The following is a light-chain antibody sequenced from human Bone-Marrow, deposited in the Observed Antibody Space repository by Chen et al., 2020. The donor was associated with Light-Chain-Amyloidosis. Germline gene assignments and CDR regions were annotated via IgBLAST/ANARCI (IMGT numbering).Light chain of an antibody. CDR1: QSVTSIY. V-gene: IGKV3-20*01. CDR2: GAS. CDR3: QQYDSSLLTT. Sequence: EIVLTQSPGTLSLSPGERATLSCRASQSVTSIYLAWYQQKPGQAPRLLFYGASNRATGIPDRFSGSGSGTDFTLTISRLEPEDFAGYYCQQYDSSLLTTFGQGTRLEIK. J-gene: IGKJ5*01.